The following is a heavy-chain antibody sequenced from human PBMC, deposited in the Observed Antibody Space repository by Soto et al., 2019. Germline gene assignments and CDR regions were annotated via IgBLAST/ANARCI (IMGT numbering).Heavy chain of an antibody. Sequence: GESLKISCRGSGYDFNTNWFGWVRQLPGRGLEWVGIMYPGDSDTRYNPSLQGHVTLSVDVTVSAAFLQWRSLETSDTGMYFCARLPRDCNKTSCYYADHWGQGTQVTVSS. D-gene: IGHD3-3*01. CDR2: MYPGDSDT. CDR1: GYDFNTNW. V-gene: IGHV5-51*01. CDR3: ARLPRDCNKTSCYYADH. J-gene: IGHJ4*02.